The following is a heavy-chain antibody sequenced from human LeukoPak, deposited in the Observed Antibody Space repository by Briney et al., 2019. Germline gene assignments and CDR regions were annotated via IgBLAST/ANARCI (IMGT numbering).Heavy chain of an antibody. D-gene: IGHD3-16*01. J-gene: IGHJ4*02. CDR3: ARDRGGYFDY. CDR2: FYAGDTT. CDR1: GFTVSYNY. V-gene: IGHV3-66*01. Sequence: GGSLRLSCAASGFTVSYNYMSWVRQAPGKGLEWVSVFYAGDTTYYADSVKGRFTISRDNSKNTLFLQMSSLRAEDTAVYYCARDRGGYFDYWGQGTLVTVSS.